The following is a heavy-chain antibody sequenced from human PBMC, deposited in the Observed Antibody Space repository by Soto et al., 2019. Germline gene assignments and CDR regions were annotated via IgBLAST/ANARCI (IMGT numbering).Heavy chain of an antibody. CDR1: GFSLSNGRMG. CDR3: ARMNADSGSHYYAMDV. CDR2: FFSDAER. D-gene: IGHD4-17*01. V-gene: IGHV2-26*03. J-gene: IGHJ6*02. Sequence: SGPTLVNPTETLTLTCTISGFSLSNGRMGVSWIRQPPGRALEWLAHFFSDAERSYSTSMQSRPTMSQDTSGTQVVLTMTNMDPQDTGTYFCARMNADSGSHYYAMDVWGPGTPVTVSS.